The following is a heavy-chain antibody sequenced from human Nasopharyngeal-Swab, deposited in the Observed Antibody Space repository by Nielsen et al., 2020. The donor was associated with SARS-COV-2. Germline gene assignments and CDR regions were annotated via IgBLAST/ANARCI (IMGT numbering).Heavy chain of an antibody. V-gene: IGHV3-23*01. Sequence: GGSLRLSCAASGFTFNTYAISWVRQAPGKGLEWVSVISGSDYSTKYADSVKGRFTISRDNSKNTLYLQMNGLRAEDTAVYYCAKSGYDFWSGYPEWGQGTLVTVSS. D-gene: IGHD3-3*01. J-gene: IGHJ4*02. CDR3: AKSGYDFWSGYPE. CDR2: ISGSDYST. CDR1: GFTFNTYA.